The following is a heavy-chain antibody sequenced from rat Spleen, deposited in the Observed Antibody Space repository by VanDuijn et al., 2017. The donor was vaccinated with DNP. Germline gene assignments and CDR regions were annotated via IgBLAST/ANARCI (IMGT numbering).Heavy chain of an antibody. J-gene: IGHJ2*01. D-gene: IGHD1-11*01. CDR2: INPDGGTT. CDR3: AYGGY. V-gene: IGHV5-58*01. Sequence: EVQLVETGGGLVQPGRSLKLSCVASGFTFSTYWMYWIRQAPGKGLEWVASINPDGGTTYYPDSVKGRFTISRDNAKSTLYLQMDSLRSEDTATYYCAYGGYWGQGVMVTVSS. CDR1: GFTFSTYW.